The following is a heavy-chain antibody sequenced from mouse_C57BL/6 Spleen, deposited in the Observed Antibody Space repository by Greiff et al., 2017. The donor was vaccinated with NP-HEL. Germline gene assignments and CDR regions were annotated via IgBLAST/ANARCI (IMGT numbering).Heavy chain of an antibody. CDR2: INPNNGGT. CDR3: ASRLSWYFDV. J-gene: IGHJ1*03. Sequence: EVQLQQSGPELVKPGASVKISCKASGYTFTDYYMNWVKQSHGKSLEWIGDINPNNGGTSYNQKFKGKATLTVDKSSSTAYMELRSLTSEDSAVYYCASRLSWYFDVWGTGTTVTVSS. CDR1: GYTFTDYY. V-gene: IGHV1-26*01.